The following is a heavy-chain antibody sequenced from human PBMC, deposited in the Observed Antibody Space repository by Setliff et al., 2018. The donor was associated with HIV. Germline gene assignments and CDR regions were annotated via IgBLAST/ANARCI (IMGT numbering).Heavy chain of an antibody. Sequence: SVKVSCKASGDTFNSYAISWVRQAPGQGLEWMGGVIPIFGTANYAQKFQGRVTITADESTSTAYMELSSLRSGDTAAYYCAKGGYYDSTGYYYYYLYYLDEWGKGTTVTVSS. D-gene: IGHD3-22*01. J-gene: IGHJ6*03. CDR2: VIPIFGTA. V-gene: IGHV1-69*13. CDR3: AKGGYYDSTGYYYYYLYYLDE. CDR1: GDTFNSYA.